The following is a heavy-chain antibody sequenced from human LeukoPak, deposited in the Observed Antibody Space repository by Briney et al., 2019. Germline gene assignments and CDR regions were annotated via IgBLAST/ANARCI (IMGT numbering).Heavy chain of an antibody. CDR2: IYYSGST. J-gene: IGHJ5*02. D-gene: IGHD2-15*01. CDR3: ARVVGSNWFDP. V-gene: IGHV4-30-4*01. CDR1: GDSISSYY. Sequence: SETLSLTCTVSGDSISSYYWSWIRQPPGKGLEWIGYIYYSGSTYYNPSLKSRVTISVDTSKNQFSLKLSSVTAADTAVYYCARVVGSNWFDPWGQGTLVTVSS.